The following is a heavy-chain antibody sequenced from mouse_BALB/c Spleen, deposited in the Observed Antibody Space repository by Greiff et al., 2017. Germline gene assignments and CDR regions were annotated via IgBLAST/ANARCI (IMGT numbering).Heavy chain of an antibody. J-gene: IGHJ2*01. CDR2: ISSGGGST. V-gene: IGHV5-12-1*01. CDR1: GFAFSSYD. Sequence: DVHLVESGGGLVKPGGSLKLSCAASGFAFSSYDMSWVRQTPEKRLEWVAYISSGGGSTYYPDTVKGRFTISRDNAKNTLYLQMSSLKSEDTAMYYCARQRVNPDYWGQGTTLTVSS. CDR3: ARQRVNPDY. D-gene: IGHD6-1*01.